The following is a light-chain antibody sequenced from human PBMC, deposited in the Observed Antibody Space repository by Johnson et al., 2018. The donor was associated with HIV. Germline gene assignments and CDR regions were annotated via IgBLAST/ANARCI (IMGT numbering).Light chain of an antibody. V-gene: IGLV1-51*02. CDR1: SSNIGSND. Sequence: QSVLTQPPSVSAAPGQKVTVSCSGSSSNIGSNDVSWYQQFPGAAPKLLIYENNKRPSGIPDRFSGSKSGTSATLGITGLQTGDEAGYYCGTWDRGLSAHYVFGTGTKVTVL. CDR2: ENN. J-gene: IGLJ1*01. CDR3: GTWDRGLSAHYV.